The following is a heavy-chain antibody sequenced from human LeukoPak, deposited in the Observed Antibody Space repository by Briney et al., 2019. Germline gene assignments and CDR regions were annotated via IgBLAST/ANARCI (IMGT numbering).Heavy chain of an antibody. CDR1: GYSISSGYY. CDR2: INHSGST. CDR3: ALVLRYFDWLSFRTSDAFDI. V-gene: IGHV4-38-2*02. J-gene: IGHJ3*02. D-gene: IGHD3-9*01. Sequence: SETLSLTCNVSGYSISSGYYWSWIRPPPGKGLEWIGEINHSGSTNYNPSLKSRVTISVDTSNNHLSLKLSSVTAADTAVYYCALVLRYFDWLSFRTSDAFDIWGQGTMVTVSS.